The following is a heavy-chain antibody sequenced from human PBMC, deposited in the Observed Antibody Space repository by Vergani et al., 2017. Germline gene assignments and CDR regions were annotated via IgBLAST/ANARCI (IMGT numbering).Heavy chain of an antibody. J-gene: IGHJ5*02. D-gene: IGHD6-19*01. CDR3: ARHSAVEWLVKLGWIDP. V-gene: IGHV4-39*01. Sequence: QLQLQESGPGLVKPSATLSLTCSVSCASIRSSNYYLGWIRQPPGKGLEWIASIYYSGSTNYNPSLKSRVTISVDTSKNQFSLKLSSVTAADTAVYFCARHSAVEWLVKLGWIDPWGRGILVTVSS. CDR2: IYYSGST. CDR1: CASIRSSNYY.